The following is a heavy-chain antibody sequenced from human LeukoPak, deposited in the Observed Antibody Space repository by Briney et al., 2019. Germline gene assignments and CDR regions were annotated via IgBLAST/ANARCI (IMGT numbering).Heavy chain of an antibody. Sequence: ASVKVSCKASGYTFTGYYIHWVRQAPGQGLEWMGWINPNSGGTNYAQKFRGRVTMTRDTSISTAYMELSNLRSDDTAVYYCGRGSSAQYFQHWGQGTLVTVSS. J-gene: IGHJ1*01. D-gene: IGHD1-26*01. V-gene: IGHV1-2*02. CDR3: GRGSSAQYFQH. CDR1: GYTFTGYY. CDR2: INPNSGGT.